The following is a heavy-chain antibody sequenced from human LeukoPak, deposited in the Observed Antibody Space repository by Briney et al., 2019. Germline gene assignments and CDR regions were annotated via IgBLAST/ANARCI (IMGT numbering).Heavy chain of an antibody. J-gene: IGHJ4*01. V-gene: IGHV4-39*02. CDR2: IDYSGRS. Sequence: PSETLSLTCIVSGYSISSGSFYWGWIRQPPGQGLEWIGSIDYSGRSYYNPSLQSRVTISVDTSKNRLSLRLESVTASDTAVYYCARDRRIAGHGDFDY. CDR3: ARDRRIAGHGDFDY. D-gene: IGHD6-6*01. CDR1: GYSISSGSFY.